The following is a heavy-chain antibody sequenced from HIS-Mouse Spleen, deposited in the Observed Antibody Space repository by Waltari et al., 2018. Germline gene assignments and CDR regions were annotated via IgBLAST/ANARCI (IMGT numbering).Heavy chain of an antibody. Sequence: QVQLQQWGAGLLKPSETLSLTCAVYGGSFSGYYWSWIRQPPGKGLEWIGEINHSGSTNENPALKSRFTISVETSKNQFSLKLSSVTAADTAVYYCASGERRGFDYWGQGTLVTVSS. CDR3: ASGERRGFDY. D-gene: IGHD1-1*01. CDR1: GGSFSGYY. V-gene: IGHV4-34*01. CDR2: INHSGST. J-gene: IGHJ4*02.